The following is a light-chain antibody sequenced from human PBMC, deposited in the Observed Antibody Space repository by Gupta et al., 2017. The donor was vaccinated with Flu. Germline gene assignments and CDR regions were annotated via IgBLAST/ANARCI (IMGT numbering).Light chain of an antibody. Sequence: ETVMTQSPATLYVSPGESATLSCRASQSVRNNYLGWYQQKPGQAPRLLIYGASTRATGVPARFSGSGSGTEFTLTISSLQSEDSAVYFCQQDSSCPVTFGRGTKVEIK. CDR1: QSVRNN. CDR2: GAS. CDR3: QQDSSCPVT. J-gene: IGKJ4*01. V-gene: IGKV3-15*01.